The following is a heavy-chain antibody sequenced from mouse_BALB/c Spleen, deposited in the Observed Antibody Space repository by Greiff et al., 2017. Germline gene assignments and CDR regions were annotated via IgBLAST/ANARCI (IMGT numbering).Heavy chain of an antibody. CDR2: ISYSGST. Sequence: EVKLMESGPGLVKPSQSLSLTCTVTGYSITSDYAWNWIRQFPGNKLEWMGYISYSGSTSYNPSLKSRISITRDTSKNQFFLQLNSVTTEDTATYYCARTLDAMDYWGQGTSVTVSS. J-gene: IGHJ4*01. CDR1: GYSITSDYA. V-gene: IGHV3-2*02. CDR3: ARTLDAMDY.